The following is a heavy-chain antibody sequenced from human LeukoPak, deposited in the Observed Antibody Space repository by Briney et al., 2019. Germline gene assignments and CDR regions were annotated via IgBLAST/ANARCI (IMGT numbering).Heavy chain of an antibody. Sequence: EASVKVSCKASGGTFSSYAISWVRQAPGQGLEWMGRIIPILGIANYAQKFQGRVTITADKSTSTAYMELSSLRSEDTAVYYCARDGAPVGGSYAVDYWGQGTLVTVSS. J-gene: IGHJ4*02. V-gene: IGHV1-69*04. D-gene: IGHD1-26*01. CDR1: GGTFSSYA. CDR2: IIPILGIA. CDR3: ARDGAPVGGSYAVDY.